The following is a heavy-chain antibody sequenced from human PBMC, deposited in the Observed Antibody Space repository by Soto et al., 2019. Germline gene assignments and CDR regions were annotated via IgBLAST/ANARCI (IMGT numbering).Heavy chain of an antibody. CDR2: INQDVSQK. CDR1: GFTFSGYW. V-gene: IGHV3-7*01. CDR3: AKIGYNDWDFDS. J-gene: IGHJ4*02. Sequence: GGSLRLSCAASGFTFSGYWMAWVRQAPGKGLEWVANINQDVSQKLYVDSVRGRFTISRDNAKNSVYLQMNNLRADDTAVYYCAKIGYNDWDFDSWGQGTLVTVSS. D-gene: IGHD3-22*01.